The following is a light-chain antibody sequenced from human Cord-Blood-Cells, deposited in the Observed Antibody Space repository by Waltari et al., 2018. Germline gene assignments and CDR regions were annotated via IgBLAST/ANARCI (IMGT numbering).Light chain of an antibody. V-gene: IGKV1-33*01. J-gene: IGKJ3*01. CDR1: QDIRNY. CDR2: DAS. Sequence: DIQMNQSPSYLSASVGXXXXXXCQASQDIRNYLNWYQQKPGKAPKLLIYDASNLETGVPSRFSGSGSGTDFTFTISSLQPEDIATYYCQQYDNLPPFTFGPGTKVDIK. CDR3: QQYDNLPPFT.